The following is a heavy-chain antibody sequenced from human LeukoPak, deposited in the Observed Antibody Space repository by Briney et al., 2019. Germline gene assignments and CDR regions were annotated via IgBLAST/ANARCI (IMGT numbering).Heavy chain of an antibody. CDR1: GYTFTSYA. V-gene: IGHV1-3*01. CDR3: ASGSRRDI. D-gene: IGHD3-10*01. J-gene: IGHJ3*02. Sequence: ASVKVSCKASGYTFTSYAMHWVRQAPGQRLEWMGWINAGNDNTKYSQKFQGRVTITRDTSASTVHTELSSLRSEDTAVYYCASGSRRDIWGQGTKVIVSS. CDR2: INAGNDNT.